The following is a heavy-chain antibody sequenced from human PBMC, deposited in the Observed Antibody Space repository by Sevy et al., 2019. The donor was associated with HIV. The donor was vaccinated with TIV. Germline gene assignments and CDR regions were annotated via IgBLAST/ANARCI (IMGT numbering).Heavy chain of an antibody. V-gene: IGHV4-39*01. CDR1: GGSISSSSYY. J-gene: IGHJ3*02. CDR2: IYYSGST. CDR3: ARYGDLRGAFDI. D-gene: IGHD4-17*01. Sequence: SETLSLTCTVSGGSISSSSYYWGWIRQPPGKGLEWIGSIYYSGSTYYNPSLKSRVTISVDTSKNQFSLKLSSVTAADTAVYYCARYGDLRGAFDIWGQGTIVTVSS.